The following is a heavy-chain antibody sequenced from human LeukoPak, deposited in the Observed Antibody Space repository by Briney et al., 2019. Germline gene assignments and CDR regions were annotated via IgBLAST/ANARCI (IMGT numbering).Heavy chain of an antibody. Sequence: GESLKISCKGSGYSFTSYWIGWVRQMPGKGLEWMGIIYPGDSDTRYSPSFQGQVTISADKSISTAYLQWSSLKASDTAMYYCARSEKVVAYYYYYYGMDVWGQGTTVTVPS. CDR2: IYPGDSDT. CDR1: GYSFTSYW. CDR3: ARSEKVVAYYYYYYGMDV. V-gene: IGHV5-51*01. J-gene: IGHJ6*02. D-gene: IGHD3-22*01.